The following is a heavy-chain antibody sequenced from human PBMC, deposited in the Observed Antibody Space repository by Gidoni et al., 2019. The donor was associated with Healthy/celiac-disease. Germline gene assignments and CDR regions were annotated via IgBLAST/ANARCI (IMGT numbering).Heavy chain of an antibody. CDR3: AALTNYYYTSGYFQH. J-gene: IGHJ1*01. D-gene: IGHD3-22*01. CDR2: LVFGSGNT. Sequence: QMQRVQSGPEVKKPGNSVQVSCKASGVTVTSAAVQWVRPARGQRREWIGWLVFGSGNTNYAQKFQERFTITRDMSTSTSYMELSSLRSEDTAVYYCAALTNYYYTSGYFQHWGQGTLVTVSS. CDR1: GVTVTSAA. V-gene: IGHV1-58*01.